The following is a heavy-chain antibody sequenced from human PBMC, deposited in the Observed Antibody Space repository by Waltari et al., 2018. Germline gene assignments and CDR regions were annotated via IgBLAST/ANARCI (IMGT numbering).Heavy chain of an antibody. J-gene: IGHJ4*02. CDR2: IYYSGST. V-gene: IGHV4-39*07. D-gene: IGHD5-18*01. Sequence: QLQLQESGPGLVKPSETLSLTCTVSGSSISSSSYYWGWIRQPPGKGLEWIGSIYYSGSTYYNPSLKSRVTISVDTSKNQFSLKLSSVTAADTAVYYCARDGYSYGTGFDYWGQGTLVTVSS. CDR1: GSSISSSSYY. CDR3: ARDGYSYGTGFDY.